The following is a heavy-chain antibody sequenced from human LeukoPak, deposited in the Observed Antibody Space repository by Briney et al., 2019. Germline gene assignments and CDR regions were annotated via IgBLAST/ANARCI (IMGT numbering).Heavy chain of an antibody. J-gene: IGHJ4*02. CDR2: IPYDGSNK. CDR3: VQSGRYPIDY. V-gene: IGHV3-30-3*01. CDR1: GFTFSSYA. Sequence: PGRSLRLSCAASGFTFSSYAMHWVRQAPGKGLEWVAVIPYDGSNKYYADSVKGRFTISRDNSKNTLYLQMNSLGAEDTAVYYCVQSGRYPIDYWGQGTLVTVSS. D-gene: IGHD1-26*01.